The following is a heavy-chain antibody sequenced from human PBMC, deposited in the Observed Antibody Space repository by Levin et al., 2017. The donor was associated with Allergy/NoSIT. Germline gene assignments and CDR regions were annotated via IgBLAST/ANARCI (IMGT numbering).Heavy chain of an antibody. Sequence: GGSLRLSCAASGFTFSSYGMHWVRQAPGKGLEWVAVIWYDGSNKYYADSVKGRFTISRDNSKNTLYLQMNSLRAEDTAVYYCARDPGEYSGYTRGDNWFDPWGQGTLVTVSS. CDR1: GFTFSSYG. CDR2: IWYDGSNK. V-gene: IGHV3-33*01. J-gene: IGHJ5*02. D-gene: IGHD5-12*01. CDR3: ARDPGEYSGYTRGDNWFDP.